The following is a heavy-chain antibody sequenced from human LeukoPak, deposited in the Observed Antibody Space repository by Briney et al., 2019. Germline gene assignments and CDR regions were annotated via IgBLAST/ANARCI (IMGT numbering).Heavy chain of an antibody. CDR1: GFTFSSYS. V-gene: IGHV3-21*01. J-gene: IGHJ4*02. Sequence: PGGSLRLSCAASGFTFSSYSMNWVRQAPGKGLEWVSSISSSSSYIYYADSVKGRFTISRDNAKNSLYLQMNSLRAEDTAVYYCARESLVAGTRDFDYWGQGTLVTVSS. CDR2: ISSSSSYI. D-gene: IGHD6-19*01. CDR3: ARESLVAGTRDFDY.